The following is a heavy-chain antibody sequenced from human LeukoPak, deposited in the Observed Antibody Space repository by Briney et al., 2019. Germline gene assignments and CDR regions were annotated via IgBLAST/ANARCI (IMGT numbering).Heavy chain of an antibody. CDR3: AKDFAPSGTDNYGMDV. V-gene: IGHV3-30*18. D-gene: IGHD1-1*01. CDR1: GFTLSRFG. Sequence: GRSLRLSCAASGFTLSRFGMHWVRQAPGKGLEWVAVTSHDGSNEQCADSVKGRFTVSRDNFRSTLFLQMNSLRAEDTAIYYCAKDFAPSGTDNYGMDVWGQGTTVTVSS. CDR2: TSHDGSNE. J-gene: IGHJ6*02.